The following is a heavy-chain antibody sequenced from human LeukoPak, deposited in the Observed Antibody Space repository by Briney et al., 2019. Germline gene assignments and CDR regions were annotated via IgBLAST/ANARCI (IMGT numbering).Heavy chain of an antibody. D-gene: IGHD6-13*01. Sequence: GGSLRLSCAASGFTFSDYYMSWIRQAPGKGLEWVSYISSSGSTIYYADSVKGRFTISRDNAKNSLYLQMNSLRAEDTALYYCAKDMRQQLSYVDYWGQGTLVTVSS. CDR2: ISSSGSTI. V-gene: IGHV3-11*01. CDR3: AKDMRQQLSYVDY. CDR1: GFTFSDYY. J-gene: IGHJ4*02.